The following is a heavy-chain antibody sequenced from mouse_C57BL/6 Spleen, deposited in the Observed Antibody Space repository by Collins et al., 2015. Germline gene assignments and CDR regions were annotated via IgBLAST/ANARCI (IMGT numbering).Heavy chain of an antibody. D-gene: IGHD2-4*01. Sequence: EVQLQQSGTVLARPGASVKMSCKTSGYTFTSYWMHWVKQRPGQGLEWIGAIYPGNSDTGYNQKFKGKAKLTAVTSASTAYMELSSLTNEDSAVYYCTRSYDYYWYFDVWGTGTTVTVSS. CDR1: GYTFTSYW. CDR3: TRSYDYYWYFDV. CDR2: IYPGNSDT. J-gene: IGHJ1*03. V-gene: IGHV1-5*01.